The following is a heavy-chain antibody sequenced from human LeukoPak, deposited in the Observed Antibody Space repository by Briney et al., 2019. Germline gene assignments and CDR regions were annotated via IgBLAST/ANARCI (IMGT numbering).Heavy chain of an antibody. Sequence: PGGSLRLSCVASGFTFSSYEMNWVRQAPGKGLERVSYISSSGSTIYYADSVKGRFTISRDNAKNSLYLQMNSLRAEDTAVYYCARDMDGFRPWGQGTLVTVSS. CDR1: GFTFSSYE. CDR3: ARDMDGFRP. V-gene: IGHV3-48*03. J-gene: IGHJ1*01. D-gene: IGHD3-10*01. CDR2: ISSSGSTI.